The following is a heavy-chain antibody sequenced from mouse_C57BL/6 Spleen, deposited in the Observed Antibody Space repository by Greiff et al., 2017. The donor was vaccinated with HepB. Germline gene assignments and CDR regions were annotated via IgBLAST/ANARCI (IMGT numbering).Heavy chain of an antibody. V-gene: IGHV1-64*01. CDR3: ARQGGYYGNLNYFDY. D-gene: IGHD2-1*01. J-gene: IGHJ2*01. CDR1: GYTFTSYW. Sequence: QVQLQQPGAELVKPGASVKLSCKASGYTFTSYWMHWVKQRPGQGLEWIGMIHPNSGSTNYNEKFKSKATLTVDKSSSTAYMQLSSLTSEDSAVYYWARQGGYYGNLNYFDYWGQGTTLTVSS. CDR2: IHPNSGST.